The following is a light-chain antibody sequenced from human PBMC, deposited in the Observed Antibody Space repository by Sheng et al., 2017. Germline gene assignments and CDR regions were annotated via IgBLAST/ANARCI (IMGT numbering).Light chain of an antibody. CDR2: GAS. Sequence: DIQMTQSPSSLSASVGDRITITCRASQSISTYLNWYQXEPGKAPKLLIYGASNLQSGVPSRFRGSGSGTDFTLTITSLQPEDFSSFYCQQSYTFPRTFGPGTKVDIK. CDR3: QQSYTFPRT. CDR1: QSISTY. V-gene: IGKV1-39*01. J-gene: IGKJ3*01.